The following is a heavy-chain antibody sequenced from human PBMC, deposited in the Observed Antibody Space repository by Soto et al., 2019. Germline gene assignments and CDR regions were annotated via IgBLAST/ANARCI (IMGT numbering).Heavy chain of an antibody. D-gene: IGHD2-2*01. J-gene: IGHJ6*02. CDR1: GGTFSSYT. CDR3: ARDQGNNDIVVVPAAMAPSFYYYGMDV. CDR2: INPILGIA. V-gene: IGHV1-69*04. Sequence: SVKVSCKASGGTFSSYTISWVRQAPGQGLEWMGRINPILGIANYAQKFQGRVTITADKSTSTAYMEPSSLRSEDTAVYYCARDQGNNDIVVVPAAMAPSFYYYGMDVWGQGTTVTVSS.